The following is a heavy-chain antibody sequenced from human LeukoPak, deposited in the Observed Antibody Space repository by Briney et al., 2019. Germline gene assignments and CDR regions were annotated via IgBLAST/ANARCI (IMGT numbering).Heavy chain of an antibody. CDR1: GYTFTDYY. CDR2: INPKSGGT. Sequence: ASVTVSCTASGYTFTDYYVHWVRQAPGQGLECMGWINPKSGGTSYAQKFQGRVTMTRDTSISTAYMELGRPRSDDTAVYYCARGGRDYGDYWGQGTLVTVSS. J-gene: IGHJ4*02. V-gene: IGHV1-2*02. CDR3: ARGGRDYGDY.